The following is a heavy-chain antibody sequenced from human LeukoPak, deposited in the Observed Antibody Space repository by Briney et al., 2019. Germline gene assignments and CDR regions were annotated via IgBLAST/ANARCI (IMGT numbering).Heavy chain of an antibody. J-gene: IGHJ4*02. Sequence: GGSLRLSCAASGFTFSDYNMRWIRQAPGKGLEWVSSISRSGSTKYYADSVKGRFTISRDNAKNSLYLQMNSLRAEDTALYHCARDGYSGPFDYWGQGTLVTVSS. CDR2: ISRSGSTK. D-gene: IGHD5-18*01. V-gene: IGHV3-11*01. CDR1: GFTFSDYN. CDR3: ARDGYSGPFDY.